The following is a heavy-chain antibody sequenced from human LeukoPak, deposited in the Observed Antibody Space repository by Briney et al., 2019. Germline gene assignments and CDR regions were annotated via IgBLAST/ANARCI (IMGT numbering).Heavy chain of an antibody. CDR2: ISGSGGST. V-gene: IGHV3-23*01. CDR1: GFTFSSYA. Sequence: GGSLRLSCAASGFTFSSYAMSWVRQAPGKGLEWVSAISGSGGSTYYADSVKGRFTISRDNAKNSLYLQMNSLRAEDTAVYYCARGGYYYYGMDVWGQGTTVTVSS. CDR3: ARGGYYYYGMDV. J-gene: IGHJ6*02.